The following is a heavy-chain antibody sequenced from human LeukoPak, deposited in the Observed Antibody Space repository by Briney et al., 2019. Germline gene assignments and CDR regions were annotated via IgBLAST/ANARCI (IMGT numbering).Heavy chain of an antibody. Sequence: PSETPSLTCTVSGGPIRSYYWSWVRQPPGKGLGGIGYIYYTGSTNYNPSLKSRVTISVDTSKNQFSLKLSSVTAADTAVYYCARRGGHGGSFDYWGQGTLVTVSS. CDR3: ARRGGHGGSFDY. V-gene: IGHV4-59*08. CDR2: IYYTGST. J-gene: IGHJ4*02. D-gene: IGHD4-23*01. CDR1: GGPIRSYY.